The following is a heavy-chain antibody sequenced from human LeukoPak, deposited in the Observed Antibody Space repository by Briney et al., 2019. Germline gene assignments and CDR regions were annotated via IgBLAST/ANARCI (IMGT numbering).Heavy chain of an antibody. V-gene: IGHV3-53*01. CDR3: AGALLKGAVYYHYYMDV. CDR2: IYSGGST. CDR1: GFTVSSNY. Sequence: PGGSLRLSCAASGFTVSSNYMSWVRQAPGKGLEWVSVIYSGGSTYYADSVKGRFTISRDNSKNTLYLQMNSLRAEDTAVYYCAGALLKGAVYYHYYMDVWGKGTTVTVSS. J-gene: IGHJ6*03.